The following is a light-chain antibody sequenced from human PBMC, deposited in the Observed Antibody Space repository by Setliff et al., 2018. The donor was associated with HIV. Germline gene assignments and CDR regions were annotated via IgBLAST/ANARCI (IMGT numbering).Light chain of an antibody. V-gene: IGLV1-44*01. CDR3: SSYAGSNNPYV. J-gene: IGLJ1*01. Sequence: QSVLTQPPSAPGTPGQRVTISCSGSSSNIGSNTVNWYQQLPGTAPKLLIYRNNQRPSGVPDRFSGSKSGTSASLAISGLQSEDVADYYCSSYAGSNNPYVFGTGTKVTVL. CDR2: RNN. CDR1: SSNIGSNT.